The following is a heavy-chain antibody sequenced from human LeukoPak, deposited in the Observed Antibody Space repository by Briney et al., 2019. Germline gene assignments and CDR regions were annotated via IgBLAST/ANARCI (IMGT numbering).Heavy chain of an antibody. J-gene: IGHJ3*02. CDR1: GGSFSGYY. CDR3: ARGGDILTGYDFDI. CDR2: INHSGST. Sequence: PSETLSLTCAVYGGSFSGYYWSWIRQPPGKGLEWIGEINHSGSTNYNPSLKSRVTISVDTSKNQFSLKLSSVTAADTAVYYCARGGDILTGYDFDIWGQGTMVTVSS. V-gene: IGHV4-34*01. D-gene: IGHD3-9*01.